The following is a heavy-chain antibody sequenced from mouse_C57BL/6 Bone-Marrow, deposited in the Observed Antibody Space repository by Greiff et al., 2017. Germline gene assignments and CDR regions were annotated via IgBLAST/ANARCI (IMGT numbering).Heavy chain of an antibody. CDR1: GYTFTNYW. J-gene: IGHJ1*03. CDR3: AVYSNWYFDV. CDR2: IYPGGGYT. Sequence: VQLQQSGAELVRPGTSVKMSCKASGYTFTNYWIGWAKQRPGHGLEWIGDIYPGGGYTNYNEQFKGKATLTADKSSSTAYMQFSSLTSEDSAIYYCAVYSNWYFDVWGTGTTVTVSS. V-gene: IGHV1-63*01. D-gene: IGHD2-5*01.